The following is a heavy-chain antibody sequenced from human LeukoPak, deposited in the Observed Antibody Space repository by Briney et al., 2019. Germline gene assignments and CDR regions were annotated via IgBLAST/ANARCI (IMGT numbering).Heavy chain of an antibody. CDR1: GYTFTSYG. V-gene: IGHV1-18*01. Sequence: GAPVKVSCKASGYTFTSYGISWVRQAPGQGLEWMGWISAYNGNTNYAQKLQGRVTMTTDTSTSTAYMELRSLRSDDTAVYYCARDGLTGTTGDWFDPWGQGTLVTVSS. D-gene: IGHD1-7*01. CDR3: ARDGLTGTTGDWFDP. J-gene: IGHJ5*02. CDR2: ISAYNGNT.